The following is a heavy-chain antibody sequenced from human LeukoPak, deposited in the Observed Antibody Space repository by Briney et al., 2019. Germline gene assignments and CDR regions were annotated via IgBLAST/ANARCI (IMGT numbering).Heavy chain of an antibody. CDR2: IYYSGST. D-gene: IGHD6-19*01. Sequence: SETLSLTCTVSGGSISSSSYYWGWIRQPPGKGLEWIGSIYYSGSTYYNPSLKRRVTISVDTSKNQFSLKLSSVTAADTAVYYCAREIKQWLGNYYYYYMDVWGKGTTVTVSS. CDR3: AREIKQWLGNYYYYYMDV. V-gene: IGHV4-39*07. CDR1: GGSISSSSYY. J-gene: IGHJ6*03.